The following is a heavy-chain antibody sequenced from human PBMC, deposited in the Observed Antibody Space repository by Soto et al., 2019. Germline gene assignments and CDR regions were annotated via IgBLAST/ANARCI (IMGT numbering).Heavy chain of an antibody. J-gene: IGHJ4*02. V-gene: IGHV3-23*01. D-gene: IGHD3-10*01. Sequence: EVQLLESGGGLVQPGGSLRLYCAASGFTFSSYAMNWVRRAPGKGLEWVSGITGSGGSTFYADSVKGRFTVSRDNSRATLFLQMNSLRAEDTAVYYCAKEFSPVSRGSFDNWGQGTLVTVSS. CDR2: ITGSGGST. CDR3: AKEFSPVSRGSFDN. CDR1: GFTFSSYA.